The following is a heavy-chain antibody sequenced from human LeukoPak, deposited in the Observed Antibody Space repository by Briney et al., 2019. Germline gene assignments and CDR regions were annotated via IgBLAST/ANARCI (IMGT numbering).Heavy chain of an antibody. CDR2: ISYGGTT. CDR3: ARGSSPYSSLSV. Sequence: PSETLSLTCTVSGDSISGYYWSWIRQPPGKGLEWIGYISYGGTTIYNPSLKSRVTISVDTSKNQFSLTLSSVTAADTAVYYCARGSSPYSSLSVWGQGTLVTVSS. CDR1: GDSISGYY. J-gene: IGHJ4*02. V-gene: IGHV4-59*01. D-gene: IGHD6-6*01.